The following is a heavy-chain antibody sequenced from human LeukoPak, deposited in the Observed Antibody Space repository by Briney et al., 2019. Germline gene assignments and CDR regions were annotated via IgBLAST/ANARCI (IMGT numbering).Heavy chain of an antibody. D-gene: IGHD6-13*01. Sequence: GGSLRLSCAASGFTFSSYDMHWVRQATGKGLEWVSAIGTAGDTYYPGSVKGRFTISRENANNSLYLQMNSLRAGDTAVYYCARGGQQLDHFDYWGQGTLVTVSS. J-gene: IGHJ4*02. CDR2: IGTAGDT. CDR1: GFTFSSYD. V-gene: IGHV3-13*01. CDR3: ARGGQQLDHFDY.